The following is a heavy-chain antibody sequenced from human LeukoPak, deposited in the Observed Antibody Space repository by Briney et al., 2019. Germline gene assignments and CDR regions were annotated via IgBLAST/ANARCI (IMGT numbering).Heavy chain of an antibody. CDR1: GFTFSSYG. CDR3: AKVGMVRGVSYYYYYMDV. CDR2: IRYDGSNK. D-gene: IGHD3-10*01. J-gene: IGHJ6*03. Sequence: GGSLRLSCAASGFTFSSYGMHWVRQAPGKGLEWVAFIRYDGSNKYYADSVKGRFTISRDNSKNTLYLQMNSLRAEDTAVYYCAKVGMVRGVSYYYYYMDVWGKGTTVTISS. V-gene: IGHV3-30*02.